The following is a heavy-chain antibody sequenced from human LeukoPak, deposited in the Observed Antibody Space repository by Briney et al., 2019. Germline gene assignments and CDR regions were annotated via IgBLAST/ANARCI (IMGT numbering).Heavy chain of an antibody. V-gene: IGHV4-30-2*01. CDR3: AREPITMVRGVYDY. J-gene: IGHJ4*02. Sequence: SQTLSLTCTVSGGSISSGGYYWSWIRQPPGKGLEWIGYIYHSGSTYYNPSLKSRVTISVDRSKNQFSLKLSSVTAADTAVYYCAREPITMVRGVYDYWGQGTLVTVSS. CDR2: IYHSGST. D-gene: IGHD3-10*01. CDR1: GGSISSGGYY.